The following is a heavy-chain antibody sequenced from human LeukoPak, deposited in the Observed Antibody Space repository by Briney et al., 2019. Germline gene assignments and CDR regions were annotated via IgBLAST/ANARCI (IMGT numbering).Heavy chain of an antibody. J-gene: IGHJ4*02. CDR2: IRYDGSNK. CDR3: AKDKGISSSWYYFDY. D-gene: IGHD6-13*01. CDR1: GFTFSSYG. V-gene: IGHV3-30*02. Sequence: GSLRLSCAASGFTFSSYGMHWVRQAPGKGLEWVAFIRYDGSNKYYADSVKGRFTISRDNSKNTLYLQMNSLRAEDTAVYYCAKDKGISSSWYYFDYWGQGTLVTVSS.